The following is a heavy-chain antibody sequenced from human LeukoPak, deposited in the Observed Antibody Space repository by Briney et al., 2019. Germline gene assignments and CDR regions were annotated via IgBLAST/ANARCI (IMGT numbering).Heavy chain of an antibody. V-gene: IGHV4-4*07. CDR3: ASRSGSSWYGGFDY. D-gene: IGHD6-13*01. Sequence: SETLSLTCTVSGDSVSSYHWSWIRQPAGKGLEWIGRIYSSGSTNYNPSLKSRVTMSVDTSKNQFSLNLSSVTAADTAVYYCASRSGSSWYGGFDYWGQGTLVTVSS. CDR2: IYSSGST. J-gene: IGHJ4*02. CDR1: GDSVSSYH.